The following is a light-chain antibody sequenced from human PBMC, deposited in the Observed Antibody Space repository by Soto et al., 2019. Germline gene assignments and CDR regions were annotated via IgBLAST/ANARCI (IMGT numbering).Light chain of an antibody. CDR3: QQYNNWPRAT. Sequence: EIVMTQSPATLSVSPGERATLSCRASQSISSNLAWYQQKPGQAPRLLMFRTSSRATGFPARFSGSGSGTEFNLTISSLQSEDFGVYYCQQYNNWPRATFGGGTKVDNK. V-gene: IGKV3-15*01. J-gene: IGKJ4*01. CDR1: QSISSN. CDR2: RTS.